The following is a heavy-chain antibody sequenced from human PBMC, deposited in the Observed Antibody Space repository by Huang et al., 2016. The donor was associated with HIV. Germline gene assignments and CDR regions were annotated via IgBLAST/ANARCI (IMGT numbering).Heavy chain of an antibody. V-gene: IGHV3-30-3*01. CDR2: IANEGSTK. J-gene: IGHJ4*02. CDR1: GFTFSNYA. Sequence: QVQLVESGGGVVQPGTSPRLSCAASGFTFSNYAMNWVRQAPGKGVEGVAVIANEGSTKDYADSGKGRFTISRDNSKNTVYLQMNSLRAEDTAVYYCARSEPSRYYFDYWGQGTLVTVSS. CDR3: ARSEPSRYYFDY.